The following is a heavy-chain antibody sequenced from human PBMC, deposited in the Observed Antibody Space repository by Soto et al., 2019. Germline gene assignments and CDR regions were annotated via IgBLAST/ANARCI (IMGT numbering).Heavy chain of an antibody. J-gene: IGHJ5*02. V-gene: IGHV4-4*02. D-gene: IGHD6-13*01. Sequence: KASETLSLTCAVSGGSISSSNWWSWVRQPPGKGLEWIGEIYHSGSTNYNPSLKSRVTISVDKSKNQFSLKLSSVTAADTAVYYCARDLAAAAGGGGFDPWGQGTLVTVSS. CDR3: ARDLAAAAGGGGFDP. CDR2: IYHSGST. CDR1: GGSISSSNW.